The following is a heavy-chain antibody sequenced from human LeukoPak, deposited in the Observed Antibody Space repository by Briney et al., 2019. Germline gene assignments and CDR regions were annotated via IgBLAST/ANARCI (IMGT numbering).Heavy chain of an antibody. V-gene: IGHV1-2*02. CDR3: ARDRAGVSYYYDSSGYSFDY. D-gene: IGHD3-22*01. J-gene: IGHJ4*02. CDR2: INPNSGGT. CDR1: GYTFTSYD. Sequence: ASVKVSCKASGYTFTSYDINWVRQATGQGLEWMGWINPNSGGTNYAQKFQGRVTMTRDTSISTAYMELSRLRSDDTAVYYCARDRAGVSYYYDSSGYSFDYWGQGTLVTVSS.